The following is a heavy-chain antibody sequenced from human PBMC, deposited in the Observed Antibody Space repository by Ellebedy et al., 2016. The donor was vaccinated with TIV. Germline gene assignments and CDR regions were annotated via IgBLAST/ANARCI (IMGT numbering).Heavy chain of an antibody. V-gene: IGHV3-21*01. CDR1: GFAFSTYS. CDR3: ARDKDFWSGYFCDY. Sequence: PGGSLRLSCAASGFAFSTYSMNWVRQAPGKGLEWVSSISSSGAYRYHADSMEGRFTISRDNAKNSLYLQMNSLRADDTAVYYCARDKDFWSGYFCDYWGQGTLVTVSS. D-gene: IGHD3-3*01. J-gene: IGHJ4*02. CDR2: ISSSGAYR.